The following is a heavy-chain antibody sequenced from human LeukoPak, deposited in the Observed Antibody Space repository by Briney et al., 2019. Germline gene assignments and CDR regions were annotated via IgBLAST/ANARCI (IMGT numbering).Heavy chain of an antibody. CDR1: GFTLSNYD. Sequence: GGSLRLSCVASGFTLSNYDMIWVRQAPGRGLEWVSGLRESGGGTYYTDSVKGRFTISRDNAKNSLYLQMNSLRADDTALYYCARGDSRFGYWGQGTLVTVSS. CDR2: LRESGGGT. CDR3: ARGDSRFGY. J-gene: IGHJ4*02. V-gene: IGHV3-20*04. D-gene: IGHD3-22*01.